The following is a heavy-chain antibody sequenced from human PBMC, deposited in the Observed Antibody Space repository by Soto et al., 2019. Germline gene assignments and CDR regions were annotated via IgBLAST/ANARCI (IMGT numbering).Heavy chain of an antibody. Sequence: PSETLSLTCSVSGGSIKNTNYHWGWIRQPPGKGLEWIGTLYYRGATDYNPSLKTRVTISVDTSKNLLSLNLSSVTAADTAVYYCFGVMAATLDYWGQGILVTVSS. V-gene: IGHV4-39*01. CDR1: GGSIKNTNYH. CDR2: LYYRGAT. D-gene: IGHD2-21*02. J-gene: IGHJ4*01. CDR3: FGVMAATLDY.